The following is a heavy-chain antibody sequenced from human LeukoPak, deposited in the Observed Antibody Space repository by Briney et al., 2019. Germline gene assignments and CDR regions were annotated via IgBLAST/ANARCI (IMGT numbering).Heavy chain of an antibody. CDR3: AKDGDYCSGGSCYSTPYFDY. V-gene: IGHV3-30*02. Sequence: PGGSLRLSCTASGFPFSSYGMHWVRQAPGKGLEWVAIIRYDGNKKYYADSGKGRFTISRDNSKNTLDLQMNSLRAEDTAVYYCAKDGDYCSGGSCYSTPYFDYWGQGTLVTVSS. CDR1: GFPFSSYG. CDR2: IRYDGNKK. J-gene: IGHJ4*02. D-gene: IGHD2-15*01.